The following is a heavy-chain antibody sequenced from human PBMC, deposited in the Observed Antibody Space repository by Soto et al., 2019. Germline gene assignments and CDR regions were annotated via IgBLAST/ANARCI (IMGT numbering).Heavy chain of an antibody. V-gene: IGHV3-11*01. D-gene: IGHD6-13*01. CDR3: ARNTLSAAGSDNYGLDA. CDR2: ISGSGFTI. CDR1: GFTFSDRY. J-gene: IGHJ6*02. Sequence: QVQLVESGGGLVEPGGSLRLSCATSGFTFSDRYMSWIRQAPGKGLAWVAYISGSGFTIYNADSVKGRFTISRDNAKNSVYLQMDSLRAEDTAVYYCARNTLSAAGSDNYGLDAWGRGTTVAVSS.